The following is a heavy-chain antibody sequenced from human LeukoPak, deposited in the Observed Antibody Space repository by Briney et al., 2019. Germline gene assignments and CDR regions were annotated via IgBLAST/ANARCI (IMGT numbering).Heavy chain of an antibody. CDR2: IYYSGST. D-gene: IGHD2-2*01. CDR3: ASLYCSSTSCYGGNWFDP. J-gene: IGHJ5*02. Sequence: SETLSLTCTVSGGSVSSGSYYWSWIRQPPGKGLEWIGYIYYSGSTNYNPSLKSRVTISVDTSKNQFSLKLSSVTAADTAVYYCASLYCSSTSCYGGNWFDPWGQGTLVTVSS. CDR1: GGSVSSGSYY. V-gene: IGHV4-61*01.